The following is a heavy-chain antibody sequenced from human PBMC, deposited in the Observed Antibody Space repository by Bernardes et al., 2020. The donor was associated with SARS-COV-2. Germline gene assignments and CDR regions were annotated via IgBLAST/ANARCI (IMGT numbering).Heavy chain of an antibody. CDR1: GYTFTGYY. Sequence: ASVKVSCKASGYTFTGYYMHWVRQAPGQGLEWMGWINPNSGGTNYAQKFQGRVTMTRDTSISTAYMELSRLRSDDTAMYYCAREPGPSITMIVVVTRSEAFDIWGQGTMVTVSS. V-gene: IGHV1-2*02. CDR3: AREPGPSITMIVVVTRSEAFDI. CDR2: INPNSGGT. D-gene: IGHD3-22*01. J-gene: IGHJ3*02.